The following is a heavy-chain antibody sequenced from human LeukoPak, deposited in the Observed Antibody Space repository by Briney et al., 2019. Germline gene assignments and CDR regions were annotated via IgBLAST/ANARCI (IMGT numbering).Heavy chain of an antibody. CDR2: ISAGGDDT. CDR3: AKAAGRLPATLIDD. V-gene: IGHV3-23*01. CDR1: GFTFRNYA. D-gene: IGHD2-15*01. Sequence: GGSLRLSCTASGFTFRNYAMNWVRQAPGKGLEWVSGISAGGDDTYYRGSVKGRFTISRDNSKNTLFLQLNSVRADDAALYYCAKAAGRLPATLIDDWGPGTLVSVSS. J-gene: IGHJ4*02.